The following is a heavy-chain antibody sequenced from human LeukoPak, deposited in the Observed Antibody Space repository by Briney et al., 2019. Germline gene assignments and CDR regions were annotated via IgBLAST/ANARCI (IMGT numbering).Heavy chain of an antibody. J-gene: IGHJ5*02. CDR3: ARALRITIFGVVIGAWFDP. V-gene: IGHV1-8*01. CDR2: MNPNSGNT. D-gene: IGHD3-3*01. CDR1: GYTFTSYD. Sequence: ASVTVSCKASGYTFTSYDINWVQQATGQGLESMGWMNPNSGNTGCAQKFQGRVTITRNTSISTAYMELSSLRSEDTAVYYCARALRITIFGVVIGAWFDPWGQGTLVTVSS.